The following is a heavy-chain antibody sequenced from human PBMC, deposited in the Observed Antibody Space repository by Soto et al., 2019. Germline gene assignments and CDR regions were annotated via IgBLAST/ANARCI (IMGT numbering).Heavy chain of an antibody. Sequence: PGGSLRLSCTASGFSFSDYSFNWVRQAPGKGLEWVSSITHTGTNAYYADSVKGRFTISKDSADNSLILQMTSLRAEDTAVYHCAILTTNAYDAFDIWGQGTMVTVSS. CDR2: ITHTGTNA. J-gene: IGHJ3*02. D-gene: IGHD2-8*02. CDR3: AILTTNAYDAFDI. V-gene: IGHV3-21*06. CDR1: GFSFSDYS.